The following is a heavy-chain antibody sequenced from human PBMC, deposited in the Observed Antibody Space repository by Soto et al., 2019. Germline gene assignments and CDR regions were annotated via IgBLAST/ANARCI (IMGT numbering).Heavy chain of an antibody. CDR2: INGGYANT. CDR3: ARGLHGSADY. D-gene: IGHD3-10*01. V-gene: IGHV1-3*01. J-gene: IGHJ4*02. Sequence: ASVKVSCKASGYTFTRNAIHWVRQAPGQRLEWMGWINGGYANTQYSQSFQGRVTLTRDTSATTVYMELSSLRSEDTAVYYCARGLHGSADYWGQGTLVTVSS. CDR1: GYTFTRNA.